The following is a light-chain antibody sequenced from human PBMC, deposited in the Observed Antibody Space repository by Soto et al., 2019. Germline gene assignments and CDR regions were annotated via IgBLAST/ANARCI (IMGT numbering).Light chain of an antibody. V-gene: IGKV3-15*01. CDR3: QQYNNWPPFS. CDR1: QSVRSK. Sequence: EIVMTQSPATLSVSPGERATLSCRASQSVRSKLAWYQQKPGQAPRLLIYGASTRATGIPARFSGSGSGTEFTLTISSLQSEDFAVYYCQQYNNWPPFSFGQGTKLEIK. J-gene: IGKJ2*03. CDR2: GAS.